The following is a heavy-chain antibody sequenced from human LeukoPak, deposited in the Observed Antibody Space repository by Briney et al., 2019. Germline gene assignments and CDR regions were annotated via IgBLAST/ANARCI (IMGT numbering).Heavy chain of an antibody. CDR3: ARAPIFGVVIDYGMDV. D-gene: IGHD3-3*01. V-gene: IGHV4-31*03. CDR1: GGSISSGGYY. Sequence: SQTLSLTCTVFGGSISSGGYYWSWIRQHPGKGLEWIGYIYYSGSTYYNPSLKSRVTISVDTSKNQFSLKLSSVTAADTAVYYCARAPIFGVVIDYGMDVWGQGTTVTVSS. J-gene: IGHJ6*02. CDR2: IYYSGST.